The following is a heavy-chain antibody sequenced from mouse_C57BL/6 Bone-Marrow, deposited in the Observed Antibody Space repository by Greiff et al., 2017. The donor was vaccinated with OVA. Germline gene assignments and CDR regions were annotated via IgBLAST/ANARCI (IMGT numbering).Heavy chain of an antibody. Sequence: QVQLQQPGAELVKPGASVKLSCKASGYTFTSYWMQWVKQRPGQGLEWIGEIYPRSGNTYYNEKFKGKATLTADKSSSTAYMELRSLTSEDSAVYFCARSNDYDEAYWGQGTLVTVSA. CDR3: ARSNDYDEAY. D-gene: IGHD2-4*01. CDR2: IYPRSGNT. V-gene: IGHV1-81*01. CDR1: GYTFTSYW. J-gene: IGHJ3*01.